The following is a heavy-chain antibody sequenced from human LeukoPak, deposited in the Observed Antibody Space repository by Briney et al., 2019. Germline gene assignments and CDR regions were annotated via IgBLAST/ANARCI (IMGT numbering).Heavy chain of an antibody. Sequence: ASVTVSSKASVYMFSVFGITWVRQAPGQGREWMGRIRVHNGDTNYAHTFQGRLTMTTDTSPNTVYMELRSLKSDDTAVYYCARDRYAVGIAFDFWGQGTMVTVSS. CDR3: ARDRYAVGIAFDF. CDR1: VYMFSVFG. D-gene: IGHD2-2*01. CDR2: IRVHNGDT. V-gene: IGHV1-18*01. J-gene: IGHJ3*01.